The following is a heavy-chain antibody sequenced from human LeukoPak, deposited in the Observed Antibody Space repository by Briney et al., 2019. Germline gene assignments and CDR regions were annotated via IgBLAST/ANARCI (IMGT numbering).Heavy chain of an antibody. CDR1: GGSISSYY. V-gene: IGHV4-59*12. CDR3: ARDRGSGQLWFY. J-gene: IGHJ4*02. CDR2: IYYSGST. D-gene: IGHD5-18*01. Sequence: PSETLSLTCTVSGGSISSYYWSWIRQPPGKGLEWIGYIYYSGSTNYNPSLKSRVTMSVDTSKNQFSLKLSSVTAADTAVYYCARDRGSGQLWFYWGQGTLVTVSS.